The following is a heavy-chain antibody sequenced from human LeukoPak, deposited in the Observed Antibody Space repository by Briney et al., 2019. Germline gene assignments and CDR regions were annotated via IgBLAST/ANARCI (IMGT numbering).Heavy chain of an antibody. J-gene: IGHJ4*02. CDR3: ARVPLWWLTPFDF. D-gene: IGHD5-12*01. CDR2: INNRGPT. Sequence: ASETLSLTCAVSGGSLSPHYWSWIRRPLGKRLEWIGEINNRGPTNYSPSLRGRATISVDTFKNQFSLRLTSVTAADTAIYYCARVPLWWLTPFDFGGQGTLATVSS. V-gene: IGHV4-34*01. CDR1: GGSLSPHY.